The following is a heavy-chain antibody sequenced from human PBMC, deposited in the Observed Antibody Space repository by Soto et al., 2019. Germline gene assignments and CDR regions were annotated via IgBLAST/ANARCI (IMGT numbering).Heavy chain of an antibody. Sequence: ASVKGSCKSSGYTFTDFYIHRVRPGPGQGAEGGGWVHPKNGGMNYAQKLQGRVTMTRDTSVNTSYMDLNRLNFDDSAIYYCVRGQSVLYLDLGGRGTQVTVS. D-gene: IGHD1-20*01. CDR2: VHPKNGGM. V-gene: IGHV1-2*02. CDR1: GYTFTDFY. J-gene: IGHJ1*01. CDR3: VRGQSVLYLDL.